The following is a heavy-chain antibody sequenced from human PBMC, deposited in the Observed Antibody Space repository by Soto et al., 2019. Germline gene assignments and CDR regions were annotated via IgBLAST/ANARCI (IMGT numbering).Heavy chain of an antibody. D-gene: IGHD2-2*01. Sequence: EVQLVESGGGLIQPGGSLRLSCVASGFSVTSNYMTWVRQAPGKGLEWVSILYTGGSTYYSDSVKGRSTISRDTPKNTVFLQLNSFRAEDTAIYYCARATRYFGSFDSWGQGTLVSVAS. CDR1: GFSVTSNY. J-gene: IGHJ4*02. CDR3: ARATRYFGSFDS. V-gene: IGHV3-53*01. CDR2: LYTGGST.